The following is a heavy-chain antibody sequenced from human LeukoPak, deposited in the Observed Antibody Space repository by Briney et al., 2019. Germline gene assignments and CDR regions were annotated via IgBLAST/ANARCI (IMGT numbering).Heavy chain of an antibody. Sequence: GGSLRLSCTASGLTFNNAWMSGVHQAPGKGLEWVGRIKSKTDGGTTDYAAPVKGRFTISRDDSENTLYLQMNSLKTEDTAVYYCTTQLLYEHNFDYWGQGTLVTVSS. CDR3: TTQLLYEHNFDY. J-gene: IGHJ4*02. CDR2: IKSKTDGGTT. D-gene: IGHD2-2*02. V-gene: IGHV3-15*01. CDR1: GLTFNNAW.